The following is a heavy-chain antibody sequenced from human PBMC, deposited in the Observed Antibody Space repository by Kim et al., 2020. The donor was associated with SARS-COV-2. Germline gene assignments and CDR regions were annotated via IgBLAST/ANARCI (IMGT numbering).Heavy chain of an antibody. CDR1: GFTFTDYA. D-gene: IGHD4-17*01. J-gene: IGHJ6*01. CDR3: TRALRPPTVTTGYYYG. V-gene: IGHV3-23*01. CDR2: IGPSGGGT. Sequence: GGSLRLSCAASGFTFTDYAMSWVRQAPGKGLEWVSAIGPSGGGTYYADSVKGRSTISRDNSKNTLLLQVNSLTAEDTAIYYCTRALRPPTVTTGYYYG.